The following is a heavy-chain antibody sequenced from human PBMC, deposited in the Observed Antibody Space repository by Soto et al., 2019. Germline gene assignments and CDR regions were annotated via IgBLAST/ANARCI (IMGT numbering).Heavy chain of an antibody. J-gene: IGHJ4*02. D-gene: IGHD6-6*01. CDR3: ARDEYSSSALIDY. V-gene: IGHV1-18*01. Sequence: PGQGLEWMGWISAYNGNTNYAQKLQGRVTMTTDTSTSTAYMELRSLRSDDTAVYYCARDEYSSSALIDYWGQGTLVTVSS. CDR2: ISAYNGNT.